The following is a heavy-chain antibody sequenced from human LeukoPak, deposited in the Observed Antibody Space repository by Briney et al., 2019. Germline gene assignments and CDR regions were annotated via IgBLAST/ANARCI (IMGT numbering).Heavy chain of an antibody. V-gene: IGHV1-69*05. D-gene: IGHD3-10*01. Sequence: SVKVSCKASGGTFSSYAISWVRQAPGQRLEWMGRIIPIFGTANYAQKFQGRVTITTDESTSTAYMELSSLRSEDTAVYYCAREVILWSTGWFDPWGQGTLVTVSS. J-gene: IGHJ5*02. CDR1: GGTFSSYA. CDR3: AREVILWSTGWFDP. CDR2: IIPIFGTA.